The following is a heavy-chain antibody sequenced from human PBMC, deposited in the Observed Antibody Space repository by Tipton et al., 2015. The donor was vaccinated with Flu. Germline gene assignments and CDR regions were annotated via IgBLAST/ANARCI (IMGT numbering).Heavy chain of an antibody. CDR2: IKRDGSEK. J-gene: IGHJ4*02. Sequence: SLRLSCAASGFTFSNYWMSWVRQAPGKGLEWVANIKRDGSEKYFVDSVKGRVTISRDNAKNSVYLHMNSLRVEDTAVYYCAREMGLEMATNFADWGQGTLVTVSS. V-gene: IGHV3-7*01. CDR1: GFTFSNYW. CDR3: AREMGLEMATNFAD. D-gene: IGHD5-24*01.